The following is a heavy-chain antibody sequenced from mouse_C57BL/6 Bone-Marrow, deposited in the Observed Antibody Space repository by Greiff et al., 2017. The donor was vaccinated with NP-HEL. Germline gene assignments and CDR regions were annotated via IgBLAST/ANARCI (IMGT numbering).Heavy chain of an antibody. Sequence: VQLQQSGPELVKPGASVKMSCKASGYTFTDYNMHWVKQSHGKSLEWIGYINPNNGGTSYNQKFKGKATLTVNKSSSTAYMELRSLTSEDSAVYYCARSEADYDRFAYWGQGTLVTVSA. D-gene: IGHD2-4*01. V-gene: IGHV1-22*01. J-gene: IGHJ3*01. CDR1: GYTFTDYN. CDR2: INPNNGGT. CDR3: ARSEADYDRFAY.